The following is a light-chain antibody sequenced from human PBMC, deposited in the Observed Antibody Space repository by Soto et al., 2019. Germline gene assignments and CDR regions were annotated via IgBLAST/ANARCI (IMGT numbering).Light chain of an antibody. CDR1: SGSVSTSYY. V-gene: IGLV8-61*01. Sequence: QAVVTQEPSFSVSPGRTVTLTCGLSSGSVSTSYYPSWYQQTPGQAPRTLIYSTNTRSSGVPDRFSGSILGNKAALTITGAQAXDEADYYCALYMGSGIWVFGGGTK. J-gene: IGLJ3*02. CDR2: STN. CDR3: ALYMGSGIWV.